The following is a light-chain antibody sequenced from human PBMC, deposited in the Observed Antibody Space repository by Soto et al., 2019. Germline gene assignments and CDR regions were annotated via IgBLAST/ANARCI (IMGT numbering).Light chain of an antibody. J-gene: IGKJ1*01. CDR1: QTISSNY. CDR2: GTS. Sequence: EIVLTQSPGTLSVSPGERATLSCRASQTISSNYLAWYQLKPGPAPSPLIYGTSSRATGIPDRFSGSGSGTDFTLTISRLEPEESAIYYCQQYVSWTFGQGTKVEIK. CDR3: QQYVSWT. V-gene: IGKV3-20*01.